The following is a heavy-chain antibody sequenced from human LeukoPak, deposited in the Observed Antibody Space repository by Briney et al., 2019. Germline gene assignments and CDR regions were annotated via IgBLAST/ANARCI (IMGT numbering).Heavy chain of an antibody. Sequence: PSETLSLTCTLSGDSITDFYWSWIRQPAGKGLEWLGRIYMSGSTNYNPSLKSRVTMSVDTSKKQFSLKLTSMTAADTAVYYCVRGGRGNFDPWGQGTLVIVS. D-gene: IGHD1-1*01. CDR2: IYMSGST. CDR1: GDSITDFY. V-gene: IGHV4-4*07. J-gene: IGHJ5*02. CDR3: VRGGRGNFDP.